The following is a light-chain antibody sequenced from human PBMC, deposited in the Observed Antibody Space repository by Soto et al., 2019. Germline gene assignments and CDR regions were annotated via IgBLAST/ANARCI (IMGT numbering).Light chain of an antibody. CDR1: RSNIGSYT. Sequence: QTVVTQPPSAPETPGQRVTISCSGSRSNIGSYTVNWYQQLPGTAPKLLIYSNNQRPSGVPDRFSGSKSGTSASLAISGLQSEDEADYYCAAWDDSLNGRWVFGGGTKLTVL. J-gene: IGLJ3*02. V-gene: IGLV1-44*01. CDR3: AAWDDSLNGRWV. CDR2: SNN.